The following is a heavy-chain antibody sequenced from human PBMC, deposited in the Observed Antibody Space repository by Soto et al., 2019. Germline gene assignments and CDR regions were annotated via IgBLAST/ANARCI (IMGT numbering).Heavy chain of an antibody. CDR3: ARDGGRHSGGIDY. Sequence: ASVKVSCKASGGTFSSNSINWVRQAPGQGLEWMGEIIPIFGTANYAQKFQGRVTITADESTSTAYMELSSLRSEDTAVYYCARDGGRHSGGIDYWGQGTLVTVSS. D-gene: IGHD1-26*01. CDR1: GGTFSSNS. V-gene: IGHV1-69*13. CDR2: IIPIFGTA. J-gene: IGHJ4*02.